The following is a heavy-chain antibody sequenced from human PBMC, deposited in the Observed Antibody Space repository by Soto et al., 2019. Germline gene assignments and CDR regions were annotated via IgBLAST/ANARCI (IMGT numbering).Heavy chain of an antibody. CDR1: GGSISSDGYY. CDR2: IYYSGST. V-gene: IGHV4-31*03. J-gene: IGHJ5*02. Sequence: QVQLQESGPGLVKPSQTLSLTCTVSGGSISSDGYYWSWIRQHPGKGLEWIGYIYYSGSTYYNPSLKSRVTIAVDTSKNQFSLKLSSVTAAYTAVYYCARALTTVTLFDPWGQGTLVTVSS. D-gene: IGHD4-17*01. CDR3: ARALTTVTLFDP.